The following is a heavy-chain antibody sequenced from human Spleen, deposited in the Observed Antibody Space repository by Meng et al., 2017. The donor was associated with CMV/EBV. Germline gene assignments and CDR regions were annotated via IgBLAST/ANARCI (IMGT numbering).Heavy chain of an antibody. CDR1: GFTFSSYS. CDR3: ARGYSSSVDDAFDI. Sequence: GESLKISCAASGFTFSSYSMNWVRQAPGKGLEWVSYISTGGTTIYYADSVKGRFTISRDNAKNSLYLQMNSLRAEDTAVYYCARGYSSSVDDAFDIWGQGTMVTVSS. V-gene: IGHV3-48*04. J-gene: IGHJ3*02. D-gene: IGHD6-13*01. CDR2: ISTGGTTI.